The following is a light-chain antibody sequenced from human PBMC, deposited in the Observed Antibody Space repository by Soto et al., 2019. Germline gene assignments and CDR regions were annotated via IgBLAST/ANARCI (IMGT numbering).Light chain of an antibody. CDR1: SSDVGGYNY. J-gene: IGLJ1*01. Sequence: QSVLTHPPSASGSPGQSVTISRTGTSSDVGGYNYVAWYQQHPGKAPKLMIYEVSKRPSGVPDRFSGSKSGNTASLTVSGLQADDEADYYCSSYAGSKNYVFGTGTKVTVL. V-gene: IGLV2-8*01. CDR3: SSYAGSKNYV. CDR2: EVS.